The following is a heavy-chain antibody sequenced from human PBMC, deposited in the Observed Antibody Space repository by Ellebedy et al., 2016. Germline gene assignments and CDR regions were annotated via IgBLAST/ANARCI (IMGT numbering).Heavy chain of an antibody. J-gene: IGHJ4*02. Sequence: SETLSLTCTVSGGSISSSSYYWGWIRQPPGKGLEWIGSIYYSGSTYYNPSLKSRVTISVDTSKNQFSLKLSSVTAADTAVYYCASESSDTGVDYWGQGTLVTVSS. V-gene: IGHV4-39*01. D-gene: IGHD3-9*01. CDR3: ASESSDTGVDY. CDR2: IYYSGST. CDR1: GGSISSSSYY.